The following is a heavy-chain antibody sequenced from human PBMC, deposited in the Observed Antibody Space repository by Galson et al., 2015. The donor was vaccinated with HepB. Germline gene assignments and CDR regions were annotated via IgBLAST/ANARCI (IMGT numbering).Heavy chain of an antibody. J-gene: IGHJ3*01. CDR1: GFAFSDSA. CDR2: IRSNTYNYAT. CDR3: TRAAVTGTYIFDV. Sequence: SLRLSCAASGFAFSDSAIHWVRQASGKGLEWLGRIRSNTYNYATLYTASVKGRFTISRDDSKNTAYLQMNSLKTEGTALYFCTRAAVTGTYIFDVWGRGTTVIVSS. D-gene: IGHD1-7*01. V-gene: IGHV3-73*01.